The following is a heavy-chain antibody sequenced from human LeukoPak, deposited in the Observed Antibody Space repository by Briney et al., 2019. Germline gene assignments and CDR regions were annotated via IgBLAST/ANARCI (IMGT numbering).Heavy chain of an antibody. CDR3: AKDYSDSSGYSYYFDY. J-gene: IGHJ4*02. Sequence: PGGSLRLSCAASGFTFSSYGMHWVRQAPGKGLEWVAVISYDGSNKYYADSVKGRFTISRDNSKNTLYLQMNSLRAEDTAVYYCAKDYSDSSGYSYYFDYWGQGTLVTVSS. D-gene: IGHD3-22*01. V-gene: IGHV3-30*18. CDR1: GFTFSSYG. CDR2: ISYDGSNK.